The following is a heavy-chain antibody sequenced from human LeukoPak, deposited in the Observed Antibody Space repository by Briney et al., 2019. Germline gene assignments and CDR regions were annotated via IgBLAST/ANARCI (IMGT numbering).Heavy chain of an antibody. J-gene: IGHJ4*02. D-gene: IGHD2/OR15-2a*01. V-gene: IGHV3-53*01. CDR1: GFTVSTNY. CDR2: IYSDGST. Sequence: PGGSLRLSCAASGFTVSTNYMSWVRQAPGKGLEWVSVIYSDGSTYYADSVMGRFTISRDNSKNTLYLQMSSLRAEDTAVYYCARGSYFTSLYFDYWGQGTLVTVSS. CDR3: ARGSYFTSLYFDY.